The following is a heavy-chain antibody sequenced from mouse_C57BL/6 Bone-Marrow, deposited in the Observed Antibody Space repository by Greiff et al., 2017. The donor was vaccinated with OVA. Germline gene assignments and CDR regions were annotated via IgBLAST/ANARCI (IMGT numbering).Heavy chain of an antibody. CDR1: GYAFSSSW. D-gene: IGHD1-1*01. CDR3: ARRGLLRYYFDY. CDR2: IYPGDGDT. J-gene: IGHJ2*01. V-gene: IGHV1-82*01. Sequence: VQLQESGPELVKPGASVKISCKASGYAFSSSWMNWVKQRPGKGLEWIGRIYPGDGDTNYNGKFKGKATLTADKSSSTAYMQFSSLTSEDSAIYYCARRGLLRYYFDYWGQGTTLTVSS.